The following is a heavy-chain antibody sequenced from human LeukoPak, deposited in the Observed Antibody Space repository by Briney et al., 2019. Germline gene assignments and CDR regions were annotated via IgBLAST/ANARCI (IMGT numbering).Heavy chain of an antibody. CDR2: IYYSGST. CDR1: GGSISSYY. J-gene: IGHJ4*02. CDR3: ARGIPHSGWPLDY. V-gene: IGHV4-59*12. D-gene: IGHD6-19*01. Sequence: SETLSLTCTVSGGSISSYYWSWIRQPPGKGLEWIGYIYYSGSTNYNPSLKSRVTISVDTSKNQFSLKLNSVSAADTAVYFCARGIPHSGWPLDYWGQGTLVTVSS.